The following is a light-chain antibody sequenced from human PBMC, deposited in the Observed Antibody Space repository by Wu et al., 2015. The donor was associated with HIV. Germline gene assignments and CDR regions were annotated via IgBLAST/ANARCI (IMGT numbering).Light chain of an antibody. Sequence: EIVLTQSPGTLSLSPGERATLSCRASQSISTNLAWYQQTPGQPPRLLIYGASSRATGIPARFSGRGSGTEFILTISNMQSEDFAIYYCHQYNTWPRTFGQGTKVEIK. CDR2: GAS. CDR1: QSISTN. CDR3: HQYNTWPRT. V-gene: IGKV3-15*01. J-gene: IGKJ1*01.